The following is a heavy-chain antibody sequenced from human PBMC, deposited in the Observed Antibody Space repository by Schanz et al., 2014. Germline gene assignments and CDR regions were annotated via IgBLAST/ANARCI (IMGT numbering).Heavy chain of an antibody. J-gene: IGHJ4*02. CDR2: ISGSSRTI. CDR3: ARGGSGSPYRLDY. V-gene: IGHV3-48*01. Sequence: EVQLVESGGGLIQPGGSLRLSCAASGFGFSSYSMNWVRQAPGKGLEWVSYISGSSRTIYYADSMKGRFTVSRDNAENALYLQMNSLRAEDTSPYFCARGGSGSPYRLDYWGQGTLVTVSS. CDR1: GFGFSSYS. D-gene: IGHD1-26*01.